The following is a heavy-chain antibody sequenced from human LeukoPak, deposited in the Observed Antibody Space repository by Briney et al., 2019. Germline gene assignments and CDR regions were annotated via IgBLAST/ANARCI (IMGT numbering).Heavy chain of an antibody. CDR2: ISTYTGRA. CDR3: ARADGTDSGTNAFDV. J-gene: IGHJ3*01. Sequence: ASVKVSCKTSGYRFNVYDILWVRQAPGHGLDYVGWISTYTGRAEYAQKFQGRVSVITDTSTSTAYLELTNLTSSDTGLYYCARADGTDSGTNAFDVWGLGTMVTVAP. V-gene: IGHV1-18*01. CDR1: GYRFNVYD. D-gene: IGHD4-17*01.